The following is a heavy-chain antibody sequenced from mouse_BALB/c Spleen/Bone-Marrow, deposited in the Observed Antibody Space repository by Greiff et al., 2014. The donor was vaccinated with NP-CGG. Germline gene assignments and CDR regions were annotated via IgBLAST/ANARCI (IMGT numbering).Heavy chain of an antibody. D-gene: IGHD1-1*01. CDR1: AYSITSDYG. V-gene: IGHV3-1*02. J-gene: IGHJ2*01. Sequence: EVQGVESGPDLVKPSQSVSLTCTVTAYSITSDYGWHWIRQFPGNRLEWMAYIHYSGNTDYNPSLKSRISITRDTSKNQFFLQLNSVTTEDTATYYCARETAIVADFDYWGQGTTLTVSS. CDR3: ARETAIVADFDY. CDR2: IHYSGNT.